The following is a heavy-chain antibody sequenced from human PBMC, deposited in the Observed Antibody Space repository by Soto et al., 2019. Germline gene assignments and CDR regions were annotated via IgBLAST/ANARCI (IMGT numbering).Heavy chain of an antibody. D-gene: IGHD1-26*01. Sequence: DVQLVESGGSVVRPGGSLRLSCAASGFTFGDHGMIWVRQAPGKGLEWVSGINWNGGSTGYVDSVKGRFTISRDNAKNSLYLQMHSLRADDTALYYCARARGDYYRYFQDWGQGTLVTVSS. J-gene: IGHJ1*01. CDR3: ARARGDYYRYFQD. V-gene: IGHV3-20*04. CDR1: GFTFGDHG. CDR2: INWNGGST.